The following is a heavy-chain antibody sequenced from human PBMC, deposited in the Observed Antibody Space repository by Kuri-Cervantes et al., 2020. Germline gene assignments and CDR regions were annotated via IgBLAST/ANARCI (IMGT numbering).Heavy chain of an antibody. V-gene: IGHV4-39*01. CDR1: GGSISSSSYY. CDR2: MYYSGST. J-gene: IGHJ4*02. CDR3: ARHGHY. Sequence: SETLSLTCTVSGGSISSSSYYWGWIRQPPGMGLEWIGSMYYSGSTYYNPSLRSRVTISADTPKNQFSLKLSSVTAADTAVYYCARHGHYWGQGILVTVSS.